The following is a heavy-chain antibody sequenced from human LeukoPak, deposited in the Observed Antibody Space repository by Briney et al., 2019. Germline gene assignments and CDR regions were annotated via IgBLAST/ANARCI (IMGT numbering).Heavy chain of an antibody. D-gene: IGHD3-10*01. Sequence: QAGGSLRLSCAASGFTFNSYGMHWVRQAPGKGLEWVAFIRYDGSNKYYADSVKGRFTISRDNSKNTLYLQMNSLRAEDTAVYYCAKDPHVLLWFGEYYFDYWGQGTLVTVSS. CDR2: IRYDGSNK. CDR1: GFTFNSYG. J-gene: IGHJ4*02. CDR3: AKDPHVLLWFGEYYFDY. V-gene: IGHV3-30*02.